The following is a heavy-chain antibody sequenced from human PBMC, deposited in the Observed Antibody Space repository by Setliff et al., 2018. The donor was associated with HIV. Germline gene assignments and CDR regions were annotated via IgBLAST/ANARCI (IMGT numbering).Heavy chain of an antibody. CDR2: IHYNEKT. V-gene: IGHV4-39*01. J-gene: IGHJ5*02. CDR3: ASRVYYYDSNNFLREEGFDP. CDR1: GGSASNSRYY. Sequence: SETLSLTCTVSGGSASNSRYYWSWIRQPPGKGLEYIGSIHYNEKTYYNPSLKSRVTISIDTSKNQFSLNLTSVTAADTAVYYCASRVYYYDSNNFLREEGFDPWGQGTLVTVSS. D-gene: IGHD3-22*01.